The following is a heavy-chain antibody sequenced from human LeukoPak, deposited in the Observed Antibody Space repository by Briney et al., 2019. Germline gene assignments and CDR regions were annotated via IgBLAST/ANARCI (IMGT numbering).Heavy chain of an antibody. CDR2: INPSGGST. J-gene: IGHJ4*02. CDR1: GYTFTSYY. D-gene: IGHD6-19*01. Sequence: AASVKVSCKASGYTFTSYYMHWVRQAPGQGLEWMGIINPSGGSTSYAQKFPGRVTMTRDTSTSPVYLALSSLRSEATAVYYCAREHWERRRGGDSSGWYGRDYFDYWGQGTLVTVSS. V-gene: IGHV1-46*01. CDR3: AREHWERRRGGDSSGWYGRDYFDY.